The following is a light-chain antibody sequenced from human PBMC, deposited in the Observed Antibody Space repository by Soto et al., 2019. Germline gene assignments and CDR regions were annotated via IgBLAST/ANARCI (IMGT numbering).Light chain of an antibody. V-gene: IGKV3-15*01. J-gene: IGKJ1*01. Sequence: EIVMTQSPATLSVSPGETATLSCRASQRVGINLAWYQQKPGQAPSLLIYGAFTRATGIPARFSGTGSGTEFTLTISSLQSEDFALYYCQQYNDWALTFGQGTKVDIK. CDR3: QQYNDWALT. CDR2: GAF. CDR1: QRVGIN.